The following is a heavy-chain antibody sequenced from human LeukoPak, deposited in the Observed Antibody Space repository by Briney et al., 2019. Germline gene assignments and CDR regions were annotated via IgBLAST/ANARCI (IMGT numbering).Heavy chain of an antibody. CDR3: AKPGMATGYYFDY. D-gene: IGHD5-24*01. CDR1: GFTFSSYA. CDR2: ISYDGSNK. V-gene: IGHV3-30*04. Sequence: GGSLRLSCAASGFTFSSYAMHWVRQAPGKGLEWVAVISYDGSNKYYADSVKGRFTISRDNSKNTLYLQMNSLRAEDTAAYYCAKPGMATGYYFDYWGQGTLVTVSS. J-gene: IGHJ4*02.